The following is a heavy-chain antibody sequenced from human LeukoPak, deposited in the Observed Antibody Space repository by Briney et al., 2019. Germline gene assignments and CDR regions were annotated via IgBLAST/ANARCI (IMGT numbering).Heavy chain of an antibody. CDR2: IKQDGSDK. CDR1: GFTFSSYW. D-gene: IGHD1-1*01. V-gene: IGHV3-7*01. Sequence: GGSLRLSCAASGFTFSSYWMSWVRQAPGKGLEWVANIKQDGSDKYYVDSVKGRFTISKDNAKNSLYLQMNSLRAEDTAVYYCVRDFSRTRLERPFDYWGQGTRVTVSS. CDR3: VRDFSRTRLERPFDY. J-gene: IGHJ4*02.